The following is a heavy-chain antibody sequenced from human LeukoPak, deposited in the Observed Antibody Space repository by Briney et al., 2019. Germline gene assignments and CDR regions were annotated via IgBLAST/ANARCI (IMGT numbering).Heavy chain of an antibody. Sequence: PGGSLRLSCAASGFSVSDYWMTWVRQAPGKGLEWVANIKQDGSEKTYVDSAKGRFTISRDNAKNSLYLQMNSLRVEDTAMYYCVRDGGTDWYDPWGQGTLVTVFS. D-gene: IGHD3-16*01. V-gene: IGHV3-7*01. J-gene: IGHJ5*02. CDR2: IKQDGSEK. CDR1: GFSVSDYW. CDR3: VRDGGTDWYDP.